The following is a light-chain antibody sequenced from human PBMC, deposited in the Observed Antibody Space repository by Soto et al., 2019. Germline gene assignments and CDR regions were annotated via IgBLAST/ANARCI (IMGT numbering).Light chain of an antibody. Sequence: DIQLTQSPSSLSASVGDKVTITCRASQSIRSYLNWVQQKPGKAPKLLIYDASSLQTGVPSRFSGSGSGTDFSLTISSLQPEDFATYYCQQSYSTPPWTFGQGTMVAI. V-gene: IGKV1-39*01. J-gene: IGKJ1*01. CDR2: DAS. CDR3: QQSYSTPPWT. CDR1: QSIRSY.